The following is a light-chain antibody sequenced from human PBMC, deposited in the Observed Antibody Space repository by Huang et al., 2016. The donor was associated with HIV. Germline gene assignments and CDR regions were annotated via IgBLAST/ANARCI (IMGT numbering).Light chain of an antibody. Sequence: EIVMTQSPATISVSPGARATLSCRASQNIGSNLAWYQQKSGQAPRGVNYGTSIRASGIPARFSGSGSETEFTLTISSLQSEDFAVYYCQQYTKWPLTFGGGTKVEIK. CDR2: GTS. V-gene: IGKV3-15*01. CDR1: QNIGSN. CDR3: QQYTKWPLT. J-gene: IGKJ4*01.